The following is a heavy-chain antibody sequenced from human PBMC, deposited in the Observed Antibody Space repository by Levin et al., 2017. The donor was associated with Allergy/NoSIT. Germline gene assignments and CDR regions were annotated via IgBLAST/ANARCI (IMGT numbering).Heavy chain of an antibody. J-gene: IGHJ4*02. Sequence: GESLKISCAASGFTFSNAWMSWVRQAPGKGLEWVGRIKSKTDGGTTDYAAPVKGRFTISRDDSKNTLYLQMNSLKTEDTAVYYCTTYGSSWYPGGYWGQGTLVTVSS. V-gene: IGHV3-15*01. CDR2: IKSKTDGGTT. CDR3: TTYGSSWYPGGY. D-gene: IGHD6-13*01. CDR1: GFTFSNAW.